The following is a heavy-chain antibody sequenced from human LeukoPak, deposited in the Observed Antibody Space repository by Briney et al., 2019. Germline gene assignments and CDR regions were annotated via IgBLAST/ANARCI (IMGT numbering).Heavy chain of an antibody. CDR2: MNPNSGNT. V-gene: IGHV1-8*01. CDR3: ARSASGTGYTA. D-gene: IGHD3-9*01. CDR1: GYTFTNDD. J-gene: IGHJ4*02. Sequence: GASVKVSCKASGYTFTNDDISWVRQATGQGLEWIGKMNPNSGNTGYAQKFQGRVTMTGSTSVSTVHMELNSLTSEDTAVYFCARSASGTGYTAWGQGTLVTVS.